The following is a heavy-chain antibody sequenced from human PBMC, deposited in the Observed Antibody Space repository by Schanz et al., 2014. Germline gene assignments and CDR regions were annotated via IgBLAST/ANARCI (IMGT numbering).Heavy chain of an antibody. Sequence: EVQLVESGGGLVQPGGSLRLSCAASGFSFSSYAMGWVRQARGKGLEWVSVIGVDGTTTYYADSVKGRFTISSDNSKSTLYLQMSSLRAEDTAVYYCAKSQGSSFDSWGQGTLVTVSS. D-gene: IGHD6-13*01. V-gene: IGHV3-23*04. CDR3: AKSQGSSFDS. J-gene: IGHJ4*02. CDR2: IGVDGTTT. CDR1: GFSFSSYA.